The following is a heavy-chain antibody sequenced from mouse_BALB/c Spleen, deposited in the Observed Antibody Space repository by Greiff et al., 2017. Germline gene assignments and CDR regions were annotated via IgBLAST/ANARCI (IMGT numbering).Heavy chain of an antibody. J-gene: IGHJ3*01. Sequence: VQLQQSGAELVRSGASVKLSCTASGFNIKDYYMHWVKQRPEQGLEWIGWIDPENGDTEYAPKFQGKATMTADTSSNTAYLQLSSLTSEDTAVYYCTDGYYVAYWGQGTLVTVSA. CDR3: TDGYYVAY. CDR1: GFNIKDYY. D-gene: IGHD2-3*01. CDR2: IDPENGDT. V-gene: IGHV14-4*02.